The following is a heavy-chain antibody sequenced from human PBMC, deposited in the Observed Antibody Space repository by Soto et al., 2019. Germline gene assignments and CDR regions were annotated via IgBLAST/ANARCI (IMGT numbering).Heavy chain of an antibody. CDR3: ARGPSSLTRFDY. CDR1: GFTFSSYA. V-gene: IGHV3-30-3*01. CDR2: ISYDGSNK. D-gene: IGHD2-2*01. Sequence: GGSLRLSCAASGFTFSSYAMHWVRQAPGKGLDWVAVISYDGSNKYYADSVKGRFTISRDNSKNTLYLRMNSLRAEDTAVYYCARGPSSLTRFDYWGQGTLVTVSS. J-gene: IGHJ4*02.